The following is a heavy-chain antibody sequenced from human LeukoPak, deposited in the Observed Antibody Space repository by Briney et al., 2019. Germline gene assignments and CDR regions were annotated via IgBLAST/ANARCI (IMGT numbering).Heavy chain of an antibody. V-gene: IGHV3-66*01. D-gene: IGHD6-19*01. J-gene: IGHJ4*02. CDR2: VGGIT. Sequence: GGSLRLSCAASGFTVSNNYMTWVRQAPGKGLEWVSYVGGITYYADSVRGRFTISRDDSKNTVYLQMNSLSVDDTAVYYCARDQSGGWYLAYWGQGTLVTVSS. CDR3: ARDQSGGWYLAY. CDR1: GFTVSNNY.